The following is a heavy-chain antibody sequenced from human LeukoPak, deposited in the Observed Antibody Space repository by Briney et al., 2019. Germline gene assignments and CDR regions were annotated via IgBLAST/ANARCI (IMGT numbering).Heavy chain of an antibody. V-gene: IGHV1-18*01. J-gene: IGHJ4*02. CDR2: ISAYNGNT. CDR1: GYTFTSYG. Sequence: ASVKVSCKASGYTFTSYGISWVRQAPGQGLEWMGWISAYNGNTNYAQKLQGRVTMTTDTSTSTAYMELRSLRSDDTAVYYCARDYPRRAVAGRSNFDYWGQGTLVTVSS. CDR3: ARDYPRRAVAGRSNFDY. D-gene: IGHD6-19*01.